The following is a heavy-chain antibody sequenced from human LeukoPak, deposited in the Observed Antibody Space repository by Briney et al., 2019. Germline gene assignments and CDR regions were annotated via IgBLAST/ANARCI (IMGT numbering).Heavy chain of an antibody. CDR3: ARADGLAWVDY. J-gene: IGHJ4*02. CDR2: IYHSGST. D-gene: IGHD3/OR15-3a*01. Sequence: PSETLSLTCAVSGGSISSGGYSWSWIRQPPGKGLEWIGYIYHSGSTYYNPSLKSRVTMSVDTSKNQFSLKLSSVTAADTAVYYCARADGLAWVDYWGQGTLVTVSS. V-gene: IGHV4-30-4*07. CDR1: GGSISSGGYS.